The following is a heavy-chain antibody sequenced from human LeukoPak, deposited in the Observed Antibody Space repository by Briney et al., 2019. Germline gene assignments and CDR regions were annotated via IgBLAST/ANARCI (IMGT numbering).Heavy chain of an antibody. CDR3: ARDSSAERGQQLAN. CDR1: GFSFSRYW. V-gene: IGHV3-7*01. J-gene: IGHJ4*02. CDR2: IKEDGSEK. D-gene: IGHD6-13*01. Sequence: PGGSLRLSCAASGFSFSRYWMSWVRQAPGKGLEYIANIKEDGSEKYYVDSVKGRFTISRDNARNSLFLQMNSLRVEDTAVYYCARDSSAERGQQLANWGQGTLVIVSS.